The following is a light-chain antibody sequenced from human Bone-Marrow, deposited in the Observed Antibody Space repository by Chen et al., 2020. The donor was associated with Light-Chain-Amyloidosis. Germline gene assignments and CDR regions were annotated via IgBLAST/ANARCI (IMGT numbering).Light chain of an antibody. CDR3: CSYAGTYTFFV. Sequence: SALTQPRSVSGSPGQSVAISCTGTSSDVGGYNYVTWYQQHPGKAPKLIIYGVSVQPSGVPDRFSGSKSGNTASLTISGLQAEDEADYYCCSYAGTYTFFVFGTGTKVTVL. CDR2: GVS. CDR1: SSDVGGYNY. J-gene: IGLJ1*01. V-gene: IGLV2-11*01.